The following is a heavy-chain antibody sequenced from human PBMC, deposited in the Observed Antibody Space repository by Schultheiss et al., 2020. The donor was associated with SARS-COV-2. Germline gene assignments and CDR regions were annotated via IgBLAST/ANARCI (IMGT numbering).Heavy chain of an antibody. CDR3: ARAHPEGGWYRVDY. V-gene: IGHV3-48*03. Sequence: GGSLRLSCTASGFTFGDYAMSWVRQAPGKGLEWVSYISSSGSTIYYADSVKGRFTISRDNAKNSLYLQMNSLRAEDTAVYYCARAHPEGGWYRVDYWGQGTLVTVSS. CDR1: GFTFGDYA. CDR2: ISSSGSTI. J-gene: IGHJ4*02. D-gene: IGHD6-19*01.